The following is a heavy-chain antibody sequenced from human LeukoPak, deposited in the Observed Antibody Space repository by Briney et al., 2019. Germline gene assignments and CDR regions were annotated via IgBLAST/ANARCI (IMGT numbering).Heavy chain of an antibody. V-gene: IGHV3-33*01. CDR1: GFTFTSDG. D-gene: IGHD4-23*01. CDR2: IWYDGGHN. J-gene: IGHJ4*02. CDR3: ARADYGGDLDY. Sequence: GGSLRLSCAASGFTFTSDGMHWVRQAQGKGLEWVAVIWYDGGHNYYADSVKGRFTISRDNYKNTLYLQMNSLRDEDTAVYYCARADYGGDLDYWGQGTLVTVSS.